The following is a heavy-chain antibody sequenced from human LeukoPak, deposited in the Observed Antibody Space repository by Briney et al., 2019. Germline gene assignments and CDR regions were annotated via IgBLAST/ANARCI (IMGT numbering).Heavy chain of an antibody. D-gene: IGHD2-15*01. Sequence: PGGSLRLSCAASGFTFSSYGMHWVRQAPGKGLEWVAVIWYDGSNKYYADSVKGRFTISRDNPKNTLYLQVNSLRPEDTAVYYCARQPCSGGTCYFDYWGQGTLVTVSS. CDR2: IWYDGSNK. CDR3: ARQPCSGGTCYFDY. J-gene: IGHJ4*02. V-gene: IGHV3-30*19. CDR1: GFTFSSYG.